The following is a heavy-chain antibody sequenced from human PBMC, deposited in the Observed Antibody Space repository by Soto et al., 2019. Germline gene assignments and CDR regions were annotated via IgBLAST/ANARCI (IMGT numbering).Heavy chain of an antibody. Sequence: GGSLRLSCAASGFTFSRFSMNWVRQAPGKGLEWVSSISSSSSYIYQADSVKGRFTISRDDAKNSLYLQMNSLRAEDTAVYYCARDDYWGQGTLVTVSS. V-gene: IGHV3-21*01. CDR3: ARDDY. J-gene: IGHJ4*02. CDR1: GFTFSRFS. CDR2: ISSSSSYI.